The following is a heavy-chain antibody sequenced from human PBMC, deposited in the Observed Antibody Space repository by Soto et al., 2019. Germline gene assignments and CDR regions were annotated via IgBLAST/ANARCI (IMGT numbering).Heavy chain of an antibody. J-gene: IGHJ3*02. D-gene: IGHD1-1*01. CDR3: ASTTYPDAFDI. Sequence: QVQLVESGGGVVQPGRSLRLSCAASGFTFSSYGMHWVRQAPGKGLEWVAVIWYDGSNKYYADSVKGRFTISRDNSKNTLYLQMNSLRAEDTAVYYCASTTYPDAFDICGQGTMVTVSS. CDR1: GFTFSSYG. CDR2: IWYDGSNK. V-gene: IGHV3-33*01.